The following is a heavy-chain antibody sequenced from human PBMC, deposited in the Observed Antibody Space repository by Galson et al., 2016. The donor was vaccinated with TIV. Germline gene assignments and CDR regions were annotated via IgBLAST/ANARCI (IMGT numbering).Heavy chain of an antibody. D-gene: IGHD3-16*01. CDR1: GVIFTSFG. J-gene: IGHJ2*01. Sequence: SVKVSCKASGVIFTSFGITWVRQAPGQGLEWVGGIIPMFGTVKYAQKFQDRVTVTTDKSTSTTYLELSSLRSEDKAVYLYARVRQIYEWYFDLWGRGTLVTVSS. CDR2: IIPMFGTV. V-gene: IGHV1-69*05. CDR3: ARVRQIYEWYFDL.